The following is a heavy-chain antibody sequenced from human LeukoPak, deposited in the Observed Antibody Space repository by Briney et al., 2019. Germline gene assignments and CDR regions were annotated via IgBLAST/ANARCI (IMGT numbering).Heavy chain of an antibody. V-gene: IGHV4-59*01. CDR1: GGSISSYY. CDR3: ARASPPYYYDSSGYYPGAFDI. J-gene: IGHJ3*02. D-gene: IGHD3-22*01. Sequence: PSETLSLTCTVSGGSISSYYWSWIRKPPGKGLEWIGYIYYSGSTNYNPSLKSRVTISVDTSKNQFSLKLSSVTAADTAVYYCARASPPYYYDSSGYYPGAFDIWGQGTMVTVSS. CDR2: IYYSGST.